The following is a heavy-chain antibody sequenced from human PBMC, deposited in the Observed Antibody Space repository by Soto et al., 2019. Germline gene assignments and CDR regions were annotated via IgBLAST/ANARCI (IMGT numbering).Heavy chain of an antibody. CDR2: ITGTGGTP. V-gene: IGHV3-23*01. CDR1: GFTYTKYV. J-gene: IGHJ4*02. Sequence: LRLSCEASGFTYTKYVMNWVRQVPGKGLEWVAGITGTGGTPFYADSVRGRFVISRDNSKNTVFLHMTSLRAEDTAVYYCAKDFPTGTSDYWGQGALVTVSS. CDR3: AKDFPTGTSDY. D-gene: IGHD1-1*01.